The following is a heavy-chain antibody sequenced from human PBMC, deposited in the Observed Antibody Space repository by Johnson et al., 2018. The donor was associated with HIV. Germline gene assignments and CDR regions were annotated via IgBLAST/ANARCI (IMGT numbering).Heavy chain of an antibody. CDR3: ARGEYDILTGYAFDI. J-gene: IGHJ3*02. CDR2: IIWNGGNP. CDR1: GFTFNDYG. D-gene: IGHD3-9*01. Sequence: VQLVESGGGVVRPGGSLRLSCAASGFTFNDYGMSWVRPAPGKGLEWVSGIIWNGGNPAYAVSGKGGFTISRDNSKNTLYLQMNSLRAEDTAVYYCARGEYDILTGYAFDIWGQGTMVIVSS. V-gene: IGHV3-20*04.